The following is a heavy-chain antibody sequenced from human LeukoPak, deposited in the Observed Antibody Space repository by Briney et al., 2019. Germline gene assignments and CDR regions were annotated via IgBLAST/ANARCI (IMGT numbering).Heavy chain of an antibody. Sequence: SETLSLTCTVSGGSISSYYWSWIRQPPGKGLEWIGYIYYSGSTNYNPSLKSRVTISVDTSKNQFSLKLSSVTAADTAVYYCARSAGGVHVFDYWAQGTLVTVSS. CDR2: IYYSGST. D-gene: IGHD3-16*01. V-gene: IGHV4-59*01. CDR1: GGSISSYY. J-gene: IGHJ4*02. CDR3: ARSAGGVHVFDY.